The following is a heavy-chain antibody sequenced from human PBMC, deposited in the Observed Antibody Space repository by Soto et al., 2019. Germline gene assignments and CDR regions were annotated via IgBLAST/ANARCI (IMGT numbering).Heavy chain of an antibody. V-gene: IGHV3-48*01. Sequence: EVQLVESGGGLVQPGGSLRLSCAASGFTFSSYSMNWVRQAPGKGLEWVSYLSSISSTIYYADSVKGRFTISRDNAKNSLYLQMNSLRAEDTAVYYCARVPPFGVVPGFDYWGQGTLVTVSS. J-gene: IGHJ4*02. CDR2: LSSISSTI. CDR3: ARVPPFGVVPGFDY. CDR1: GFTFSSYS. D-gene: IGHD3-3*01.